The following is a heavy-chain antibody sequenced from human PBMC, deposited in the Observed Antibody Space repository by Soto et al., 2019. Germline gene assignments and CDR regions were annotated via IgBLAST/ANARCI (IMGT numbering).Heavy chain of an antibody. CDR1: GFPFSDHA. CDR3: APFGSGLY. J-gene: IGHJ4*02. V-gene: IGHV3-30*03. Sequence: GGSLRLSCAASGFPFSDHAMHWVRQAPGKGLEWVAVISYDGSNKYYADSVKGRFTISRDNSKNTLYLQMNSLRAEDTAVYYCAPFGSGLYWSQGTLVTV. CDR2: ISYDGSNK. D-gene: IGHD2-15*01.